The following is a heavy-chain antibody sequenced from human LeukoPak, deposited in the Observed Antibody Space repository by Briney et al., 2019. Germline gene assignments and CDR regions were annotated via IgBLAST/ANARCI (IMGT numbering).Heavy chain of an antibody. CDR1: GFTFSSYG. Sequence: PGGTLRLSCAASGFTFSSYGMSWVRQAPGKGLEWVSAISGSGGTTDYADSVKGRFTMSRDNSKNTLYLQMNSLRAEDTAVYYCAKITAWEIRPGGFDYWGQGTLVTVSS. CDR3: AKITAWEIRPGGFDY. CDR2: ISGSGGTT. V-gene: IGHV3-23*01. D-gene: IGHD1-26*01. J-gene: IGHJ4*02.